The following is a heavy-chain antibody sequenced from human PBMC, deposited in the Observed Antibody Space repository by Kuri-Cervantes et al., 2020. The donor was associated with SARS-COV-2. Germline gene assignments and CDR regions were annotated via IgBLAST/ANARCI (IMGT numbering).Heavy chain of an antibody. V-gene: IGHV4-59*02. D-gene: IGHD1-26*01. J-gene: IGHJ6*02. CDR1: GGTVRGYY. CDR2: IYYTGTT. Sequence: SETLSLTCSVSGGTVRGYYWSWVRQFPGKGLEWIGYIYYTGTTNYNPSLKSRLTMSVDTSKDQLSLKLSSVTAADTAVYYCARDSAGYYDYNHYGMDVWGHGTTATVSS. CDR3: ARDSAGYYDYNHYGMDV.